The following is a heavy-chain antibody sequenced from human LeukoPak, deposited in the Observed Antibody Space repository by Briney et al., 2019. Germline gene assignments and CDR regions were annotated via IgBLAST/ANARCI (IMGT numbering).Heavy chain of an antibody. J-gene: IGHJ4*02. CDR2: IRGKTNSYAT. CDR3: TGGTGWYSPDY. D-gene: IGHD6-19*01. V-gene: IGHV3-73*01. CDR1: GFTFSASA. Sequence: PGGSLKLSCAASGFTFSASAMNWVRQASGKGLEWVGHIRGKTNSYATAYAASVRGRFTISRDDSKNTAYLQMNSLKTEDTAVYYCTGGTGWYSPDYWGQGTLVTVSS.